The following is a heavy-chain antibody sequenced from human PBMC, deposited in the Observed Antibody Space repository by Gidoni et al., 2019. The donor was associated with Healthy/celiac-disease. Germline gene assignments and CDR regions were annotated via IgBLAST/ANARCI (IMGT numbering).Heavy chain of an antibody. V-gene: IGHV3-23*01. CDR3: AKSRGIVGATRGGVDY. J-gene: IGHJ4*02. CDR1: CFPFTSHA. D-gene: IGHD1-26*01. Sequence: EVQLLESGGGLVQPGGSLILSCAASCFPFTSHARSWVRQAPGKGLEWVSAISGSGGSTYYADSVKGRFTISRDNSKNTLYLQMNSLRAEDTAVYYCAKSRGIVGATRGGVDYWGQGTLVTVSS. CDR2: ISGSGGST.